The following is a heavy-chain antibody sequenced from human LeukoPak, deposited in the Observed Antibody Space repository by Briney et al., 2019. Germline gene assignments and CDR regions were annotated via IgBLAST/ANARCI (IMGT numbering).Heavy chain of an antibody. D-gene: IGHD3-22*01. V-gene: IGHV4-59*01. J-gene: IGHJ3*02. CDR3: ARDRSGVYYYDSSGYYPDAFDI. CDR2: IYYSGST. CDR1: GGSISSYY. Sequence: SETLSLTCTVSGGSISSYYWSWIRQPPGKGLEWIGYIYYSGSTNYNPSLKSRVAISVDTSKNQFSLKLSSVTAADTAVYYCARDRSGVYYYDSSGYYPDAFDIWGQGTMVTVSS.